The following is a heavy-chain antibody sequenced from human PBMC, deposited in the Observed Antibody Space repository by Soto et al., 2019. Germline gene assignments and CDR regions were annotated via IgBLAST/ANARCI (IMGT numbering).Heavy chain of an antibody. J-gene: IGHJ5*02. CDR1: GDSISSSKW. CDR2: IYYSGST. D-gene: IGHD6-25*01. Sequence: SETRSLTCAVSGDSISSSKWWGWIRQPPGKGLEWIGYIYYSGSTYYNPSLKSRVTMSVDTSKNKSSLKLSSVTAVDTAVYYCARMNEEGSSRYYWFAPWTQGTPDTVSS. CDR3: ARMNEEGSSRYYWFAP. V-gene: IGHV4-28*01.